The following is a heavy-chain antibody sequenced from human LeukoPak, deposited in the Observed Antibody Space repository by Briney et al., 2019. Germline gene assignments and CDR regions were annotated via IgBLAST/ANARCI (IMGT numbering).Heavy chain of an antibody. J-gene: IGHJ4*02. CDR3: ARAAMNLDGYNWWYFDY. V-gene: IGHV1-2*04. Sequence: ASVKVSCKASGYTFSRYYMHWVRQAPGQGLEWMGWINPNSGGTNYAQKFQGWVTMTRDTSISTAYMELSRLRSDDTAVYYCARAAMNLDGYNWWYFDYWGQGTLVTVSS. D-gene: IGHD5-24*01. CDR1: GYTFSRYY. CDR2: INPNSGGT.